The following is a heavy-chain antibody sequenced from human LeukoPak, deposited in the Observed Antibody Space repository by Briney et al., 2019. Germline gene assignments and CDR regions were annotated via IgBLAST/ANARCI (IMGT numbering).Heavy chain of an antibody. J-gene: IGHJ4*02. CDR1: GGSISSGGYY. V-gene: IGHV4-30-2*01. CDR3: ARAKDDSSGYYSFDY. D-gene: IGHD3-22*01. Sequence: SQTLSLTCTVSGGSISSGGYYWSWIRQPPGKGLEWVGEINHSGSTNYNPSLKSRVTISVDTSKNQFSLKLSSVTAADTAVYYCARAKDDSSGYYSFDYWGQGTLVTVSS. CDR2: INHSGST.